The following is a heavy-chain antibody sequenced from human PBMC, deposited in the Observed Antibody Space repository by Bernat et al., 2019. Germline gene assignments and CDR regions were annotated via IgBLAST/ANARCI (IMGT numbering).Heavy chain of an antibody. CDR1: GYTFTSHV. CDR2: VYGGDGNT. J-gene: IGHJ4*02. CDR3: ARADSSGSPAP. Sequence: QVQLVQSGAEVKKPGASVKVSCKASGYTFTSHVFHWVRQAPGQRLEWMGWVYGGDGNTKYSQNFQGRVTLTRDTSASTAYLKLSSVTAADTAVYYCARADSSGSPAPWGQGTLVTVSS. V-gene: IGHV1-3*01. D-gene: IGHD3-22*01.